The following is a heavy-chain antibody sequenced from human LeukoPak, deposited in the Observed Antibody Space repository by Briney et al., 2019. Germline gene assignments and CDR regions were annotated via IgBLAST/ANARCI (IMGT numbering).Heavy chain of an antibody. CDR2: IYPVDSDT. J-gene: IGHJ6*03. D-gene: IGHD3-10*01. Sequence: PRESLKISCQGSGYSSANYSIGWVPQIPGKGLEWMGIIYPVDSDTRYSPSIQGQVTISADKSISTAYLQWSSLKASDTAMYYCARLSGAYYYHYYMDVWGKGTTVTVS. V-gene: IGHV5-51*01. CDR3: ARLSGAYYYHYYMDV. CDR1: GYSSANYS.